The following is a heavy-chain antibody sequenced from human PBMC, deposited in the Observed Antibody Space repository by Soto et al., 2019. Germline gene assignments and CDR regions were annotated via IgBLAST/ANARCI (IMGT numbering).Heavy chain of an antibody. V-gene: IGHV2-5*02. J-gene: IGHJ4*02. CDR1: GFSLSTSGVG. Sequence: QITLKESGPTLVKPTQTLTLTCTFSGFSLSTSGVGVGWIRQPPGKALEWLALIYWDDDKRYNPSLKRRLTLTKDPSKHQVVLTVTNMAPVDTATYYCAHDDVAPQGFDYWGQGTLVTVSS. D-gene: IGHD5-12*01. CDR2: IYWDDDK. CDR3: AHDDVAPQGFDY.